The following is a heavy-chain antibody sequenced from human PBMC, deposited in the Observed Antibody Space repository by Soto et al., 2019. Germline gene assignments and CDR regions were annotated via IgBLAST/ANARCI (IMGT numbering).Heavy chain of an antibody. CDR1: YGSISSYY. D-gene: IGHD5-18*01. CDR3: ARTTRGYSYVDY. J-gene: IGHJ4*02. V-gene: IGHV4-59*01. Sequence: PSETLSLTCTVSYGSISSYYWSWIRQAPGKGLEWIGYTHYSGSTNYNPSLKSRVTISVDTSKNLFPLKLSSVTAADTAVYYCARTTRGYSYVDYWGQGTPVTVAS. CDR2: THYSGST.